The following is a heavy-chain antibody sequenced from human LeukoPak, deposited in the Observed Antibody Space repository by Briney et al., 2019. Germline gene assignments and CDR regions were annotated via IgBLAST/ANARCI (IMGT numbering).Heavy chain of an antibody. CDR1: GYTLTELS. Sequence: ASVKVSCKVSGYTLTELSMHWVRQAPGKGLEWMGGFDPEDGETIYAQKFRGRVTMTEDTSTDTAYMELSSLRSEDTAVYYCATGPITIFGVVIRTDNMDVWGQGTTVTVSS. D-gene: IGHD3-3*01. V-gene: IGHV1-24*01. J-gene: IGHJ6*02. CDR2: FDPEDGET. CDR3: ATGPITIFGVVIRTDNMDV.